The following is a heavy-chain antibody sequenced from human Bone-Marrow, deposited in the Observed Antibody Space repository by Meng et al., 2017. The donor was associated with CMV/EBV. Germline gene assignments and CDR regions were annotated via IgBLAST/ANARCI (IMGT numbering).Heavy chain of an antibody. D-gene: IGHD3-3*01. V-gene: IGHV3-30*04. J-gene: IGHJ5*02. CDR2: ISYDGSNK. CDR1: GFTFSSYA. CDR3: ARDYYDFWSGFDKPSWFDP. Sequence: GESLKISCAASGFTFSSYAMHWVRQAPGKGLEWVAVISYDGSNKYYADSVKGRFTISRDNSKNTLYLQMNSLRAEDTAVYYYARDYYDFWSGFDKPSWFDPWGQGTLVTVSS.